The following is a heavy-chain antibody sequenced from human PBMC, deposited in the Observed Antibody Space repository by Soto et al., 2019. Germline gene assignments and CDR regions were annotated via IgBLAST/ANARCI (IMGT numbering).Heavy chain of an antibody. CDR3: ARTLASARQVDY. J-gene: IGHJ4*02. D-gene: IGHD6-13*01. CDR1: GFTVSSNY. V-gene: IGHV3-66*01. Sequence: EMQLVESGGGLVQPGGSLRLSCAVSGFTVSSNYMTWVRQPPGKGLEWVSVMYTSGRTYYGDSVKGRVTISRDHSKNTLYLQMNSLRVEDTAVYYCARTLASARQVDYGGQGTLVTVSS. CDR2: MYTSGRT.